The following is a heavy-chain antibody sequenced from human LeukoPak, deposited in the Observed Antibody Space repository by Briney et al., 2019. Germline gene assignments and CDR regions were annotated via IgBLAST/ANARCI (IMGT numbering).Heavy chain of an antibody. Sequence: ASVKVSCKASGYTFTGCYMHWVRQAPGQGLEWMGWINPNSGGTNYAQKFQGRVTMTRDTSISTAYMELSRLRSDDTAVYYCARGRIAAAGFYYYYYGMDVWGQGTTVTVSS. V-gene: IGHV1-2*02. J-gene: IGHJ6*02. CDR3: ARGRIAAAGFYYYYYGMDV. CDR2: INPNSGGT. CDR1: GYTFTGCY. D-gene: IGHD6-13*01.